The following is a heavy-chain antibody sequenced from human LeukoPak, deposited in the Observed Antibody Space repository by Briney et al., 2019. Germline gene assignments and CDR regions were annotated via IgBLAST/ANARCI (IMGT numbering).Heavy chain of an antibody. CDR1: GYTFISYG. D-gene: IGHD6-6*01. V-gene: IGHV1-18*01. J-gene: IGHJ4*02. CDR2: ISGHNDNT. Sequence: ASVKVSCKTSGYTFISYGMSWLRQAPGQGFEWLGWISGHNDNTNYAQKIEGRVILTTDRATSTAHMKLRSLRPDDAAVYYCARQGYSSSSTADFWGQGTLVTVSS. CDR3: ARQGYSSSSTADF.